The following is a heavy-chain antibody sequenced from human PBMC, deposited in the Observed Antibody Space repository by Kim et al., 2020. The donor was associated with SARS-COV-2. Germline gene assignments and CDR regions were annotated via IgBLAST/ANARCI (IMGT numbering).Heavy chain of an antibody. V-gene: IGHV3-74*01. CDR3: ATFNTPGY. J-gene: IGHJ4*02. Sequence: GGSLRLSCAASGFRFSGYQMHWVRQAPGKGLVWVSRISSDGSNIRYADSVRGRFTMSRDNAKNTLYLQMNSLRPDDTTLYYCATFNTPGYWGQGTLVTVSS. CDR1: GFRFSGYQ. CDR2: ISSDGSNI.